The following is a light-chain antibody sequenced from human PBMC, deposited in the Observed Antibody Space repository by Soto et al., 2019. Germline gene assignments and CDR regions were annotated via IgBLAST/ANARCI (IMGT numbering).Light chain of an antibody. CDR3: QTWGTGVV. CDR2: LNSDGSH. V-gene: IGLV4-69*01. CDR1: SGHSSYA. Sequence: QPVLTQSPSASASLGALVKLTCTLSSGHSSYAIAWHQQQPEKGPRYLMKLNSDGSHSKGDGIPDRFSGSSSGAERYLTISSLQSEDEADYYCQTWGTGVVFGGGTKLPS. J-gene: IGLJ2*01.